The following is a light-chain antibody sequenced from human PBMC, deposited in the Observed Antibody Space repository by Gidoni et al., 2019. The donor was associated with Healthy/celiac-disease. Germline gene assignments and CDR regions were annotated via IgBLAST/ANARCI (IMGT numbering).Light chain of an antibody. CDR3: QQYNRRYT. CDR1: QSISSW. Sequence: CRASQSISSWLAWYQQKPGNAPKLLIYKASSLESGVPSRFSGSGSGTEFTLTLSSLQPDDFATYYCQQYNRRYTFGQGTKLEIK. CDR2: KAS. V-gene: IGKV1-5*03. J-gene: IGKJ2*01.